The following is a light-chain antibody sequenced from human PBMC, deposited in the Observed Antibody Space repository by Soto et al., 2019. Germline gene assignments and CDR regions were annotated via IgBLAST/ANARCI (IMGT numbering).Light chain of an antibody. CDR2: AAS. V-gene: IGKV1-27*01. CDR1: QGISNY. Sequence: DIQMTQSPSSLSVSVGDRVTITCRASQGISNYLAWFQQKPGKVPELLIYAASTLQSGVPSRFSGSGSGKNFTLTISSLQPEDVATYYCQKYTRAPRTFGQGTKLEIK. CDR3: QKYTRAPRT. J-gene: IGKJ2*01.